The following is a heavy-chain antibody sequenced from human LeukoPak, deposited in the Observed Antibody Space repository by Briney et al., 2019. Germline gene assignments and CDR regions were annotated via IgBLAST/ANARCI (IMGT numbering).Heavy chain of an antibody. J-gene: IGHJ4*02. CDR1: GGSISSSNW. CDR2: IYHSGST. D-gene: IGHD4-23*01. Sequence: SETLSLTCAVSGGSISSSNWWSWVRQPPGKGLEWIGEIYHSGSTNYDPSLKSRVTISVDKSKNQFSLKLSSVTAADTAVYYCARVTPTYGGDNEPYWGQGTLVTVSS. V-gene: IGHV4-4*02. CDR3: ARVTPTYGGDNEPY.